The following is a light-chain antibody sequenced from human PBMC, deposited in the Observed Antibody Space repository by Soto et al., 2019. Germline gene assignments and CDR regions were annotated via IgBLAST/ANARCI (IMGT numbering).Light chain of an antibody. CDR2: GAS. V-gene: IGKV3-20*01. CDR3: QQYGSSPPLLT. Sequence: EIVLTQSPGSLSLSPRETATLSCRASQSVSSNHLAWYQQKPGQAPRLLIYGASSRATGIPDRFSGSGSGTDFTLTISRLEPEDFAVYHCQQYGSSPPLLTFGGGTKVEIK. J-gene: IGKJ4*01. CDR1: QSVSSNH.